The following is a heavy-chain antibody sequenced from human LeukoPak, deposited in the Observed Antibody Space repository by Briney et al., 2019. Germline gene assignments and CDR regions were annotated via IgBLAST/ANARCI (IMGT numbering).Heavy chain of an antibody. D-gene: IGHD3-10*01. CDR3: ARAGFGELSAGWFDP. Sequence: SETLSLTCTVSGDSISSVTYYWGWIRQPPGKGLEWIESIHYSGNTYYNPSLKSRVTIWEDTSKNQFTLSLTSVTAADTAVYYCARAGFGELSAGWFDPWGQGTLVTVSS. CDR2: IHYSGNT. J-gene: IGHJ5*02. CDR1: GDSISSVTYY. V-gene: IGHV4-39*06.